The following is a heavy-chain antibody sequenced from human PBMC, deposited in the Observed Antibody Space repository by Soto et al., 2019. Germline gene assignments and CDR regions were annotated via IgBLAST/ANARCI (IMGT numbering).Heavy chain of an antibody. V-gene: IGHV4-30-4*01. CDR1: GGSISSGDYY. CDR2: IYYSGST. J-gene: IGHJ4*02. D-gene: IGHD3-22*01. Sequence: SETLSLTCTVSGGSISSGDYYWSWIRQPPGKGLEWIGYIYYSGSTYYNPSLKRRVTISVDTSKNQFSLKLSSVTAADTAVYYCVYYYDSSGYYYVPYGGQGTLVPVSS. CDR3: VYYYDSSGYYYVPY.